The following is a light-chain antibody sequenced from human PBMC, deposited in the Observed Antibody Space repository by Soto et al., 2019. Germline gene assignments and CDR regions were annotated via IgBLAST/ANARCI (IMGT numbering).Light chain of an antibody. CDR1: QSVSSS. V-gene: IGKV3-15*01. Sequence: EIVMTQSPATLSVFPGERVTLSCRASQSVSSSLAWYQQKPGQAPRLLIYAASSRATGVPARFSGSGSGTEFTLTISSLQSEDFAVYYCQQYNNWVTFGGGTQVEIK. J-gene: IGKJ4*01. CDR2: AAS. CDR3: QQYNNWVT.